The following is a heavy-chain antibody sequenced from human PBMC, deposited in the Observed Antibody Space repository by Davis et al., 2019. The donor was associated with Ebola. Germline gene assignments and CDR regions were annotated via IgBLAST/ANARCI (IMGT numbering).Heavy chain of an antibody. CDR2: VGITDKT. J-gene: IGHJ4*02. Sequence: GSLKISCAASGFTFSSYAMSWVRQAPGKGLEWVSSVGITDKTYYTESVKGRFTISRDNSKNTVFLQMNSLRAEDTAVYSCAKRSASGTYYFDSWGQGTLVTVSS. CDR1: GFTFSSYA. D-gene: IGHD1-26*01. V-gene: IGHV3-23*01. CDR3: AKRSASGTYYFDS.